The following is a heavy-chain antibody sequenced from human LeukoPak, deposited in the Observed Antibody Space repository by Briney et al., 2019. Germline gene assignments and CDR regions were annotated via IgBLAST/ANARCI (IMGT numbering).Heavy chain of an antibody. J-gene: IGHJ4*02. Sequence: GASVKVSCKASGYTFTSYYMHWVRQAPGQGLEWMGIINTSGGSASYAQKFQGRVTMTRDTSTSTVYMELSSLRSEDTAVYYCARDSGGDYFDYWGQGTLVTVLS. D-gene: IGHD3-10*01. CDR1: GYTFTSYY. CDR2: INTSGGSA. V-gene: IGHV1-46*01. CDR3: ARDSGGDYFDY.